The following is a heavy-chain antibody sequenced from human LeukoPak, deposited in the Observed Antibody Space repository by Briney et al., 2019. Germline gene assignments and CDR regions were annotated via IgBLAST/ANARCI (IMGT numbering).Heavy chain of an antibody. CDR2: ISSSSSYI. CDR3: ARDLGFWSGYFSSFDY. CDR1: GFTVSSNY. D-gene: IGHD3-3*01. J-gene: IGHJ4*02. V-gene: IGHV3-21*01. Sequence: GGSLRLSCAASGFTVSSNYMSWVRQAPGKGLEWVSSISSSSSYIYYADSVKGRFTISRDNAKNSLYLQMNSLRAEDTAVYYCARDLGFWSGYFSSFDYWGQRTLVTVSS.